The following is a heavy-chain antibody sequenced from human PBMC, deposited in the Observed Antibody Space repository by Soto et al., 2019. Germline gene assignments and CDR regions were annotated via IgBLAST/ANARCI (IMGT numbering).Heavy chain of an antibody. J-gene: IGHJ3*02. V-gene: IGHV3-21*01. D-gene: IGHD6-13*01. CDR2: ISSSSTNI. CDR3: AELHSSSINI. CDR1: GFTFSSYS. Sequence: EVQLVEAGGGLVKPGGSLRLSCAASGFTFSSYSMNWVRQAPGKGLEWVSSISSSSTNIYYADSVKGRFTISRDNAQNSLYLQMNSLRAEDTAVYYCAELHSSSINIWGQGTMVTVSS.